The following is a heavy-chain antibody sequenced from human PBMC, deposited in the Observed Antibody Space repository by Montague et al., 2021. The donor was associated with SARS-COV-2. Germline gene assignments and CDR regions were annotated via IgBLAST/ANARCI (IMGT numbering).Heavy chain of an antibody. CDR1: GGSISNYY. CDR2: IYSSGST. D-gene: IGHD6-25*01. J-gene: IGHJ5*02. Sequence: SETLSLTCTVSGGSISNYYWSWIRQPAGKGLEWIGRIYSSGSTNYNPSLKSRISMSVDTSKNQFSLKLSSVTAADTAIYYCARDGYSSGWNGLHWFDPWGRGTLVTVSS. V-gene: IGHV4-4*07. CDR3: ARDGYSSGWNGLHWFDP.